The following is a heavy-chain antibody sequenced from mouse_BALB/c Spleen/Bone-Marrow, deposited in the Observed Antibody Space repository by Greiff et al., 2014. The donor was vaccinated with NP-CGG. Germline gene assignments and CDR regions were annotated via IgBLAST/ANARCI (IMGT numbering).Heavy chain of an antibody. CDR2: IYPGEGDT. J-gene: IGHJ2*01. Sequence: QVQLQQSGAELARPGASVKLSCKTSGYTFTTYWMQWVKQRPGQGLEWIGAIYPGEGDTRYTQKFKGKATLTADKSSSIAYIQLSNLTSEDSAVYYRSREPSNWGYYWGQGTTLTVSS. CDR1: GYTFTTYW. CDR3: SREPSNWGYY. V-gene: IGHV1-87*01.